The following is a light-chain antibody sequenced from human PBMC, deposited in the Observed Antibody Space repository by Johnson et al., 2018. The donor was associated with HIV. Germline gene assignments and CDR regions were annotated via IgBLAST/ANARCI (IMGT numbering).Light chain of an antibody. CDR1: SCDIGNNY. J-gene: IGLJ1*01. Sequence: QSVLTQPPSVSAAPGHKVTISCSGSSCDIGNNYVSCHQQLPGTAPKLLIYDNNKRPSGIPDRISGSKSGTSATLGITGLQTGDEADYYCGTWDTRLSGEHVFGTGTKVTVL. V-gene: IGLV1-51*01. CDR2: DNN. CDR3: GTWDTRLSGEHV.